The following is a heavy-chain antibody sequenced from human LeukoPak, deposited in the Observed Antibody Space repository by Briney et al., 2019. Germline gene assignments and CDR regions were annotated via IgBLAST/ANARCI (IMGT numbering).Heavy chain of an antibody. V-gene: IGHV4-34*01. Sequence: SETLSLTCAVYGGSFSGYYWSWIRQPPGKGLEWIGEINHSGSTNYNPSLKSRVTISVDTSKNQFSLKLSSVTAADTAVYYCARERPGIAAAGKGYYYYYGMDVWGQGTTVTVSS. CDR1: GGSFSGYY. CDR3: ARERPGIAAAGKGYYYYYGMDV. D-gene: IGHD6-13*01. CDR2: INHSGST. J-gene: IGHJ6*02.